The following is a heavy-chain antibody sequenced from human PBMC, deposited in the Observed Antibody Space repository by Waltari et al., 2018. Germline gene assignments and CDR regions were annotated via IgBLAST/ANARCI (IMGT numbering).Heavy chain of an antibody. CDR3: ARLGGSGSYFQAGYFDY. CDR1: GYSFTSYW. CDR2: IYPGDPDT. Sequence: EVQLVQSGAEVKKPGESLKISCKGSGYSFTSYWIGWVRQMPGKGLEWMGLIYPGDPDTRYSPVRQVQVPISADKSISTAYLQWVSLKASDTAMYYCARLGGSGSYFQAGYFDYWGQGTLVTVSS. J-gene: IGHJ4*02. D-gene: IGHD1-26*01. V-gene: IGHV5-51*01.